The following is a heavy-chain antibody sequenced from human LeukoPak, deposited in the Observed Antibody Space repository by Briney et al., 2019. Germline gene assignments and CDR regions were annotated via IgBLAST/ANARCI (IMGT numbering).Heavy chain of an antibody. Sequence: PGGSLRLSCAASGFTFSDYYMSWIRQAPGKGLEWVSHISSSSSYTNYADSVKGRFTISRDNAKNSLYLQMNSLRAEDTAVYYCAREYYDILTGYYLPDYWGQGTLVTVSS. CDR1: GFTFSDYY. CDR3: AREYYDILTGYYLPDY. V-gene: IGHV3-11*05. D-gene: IGHD3-9*01. J-gene: IGHJ4*02. CDR2: ISSSSSYT.